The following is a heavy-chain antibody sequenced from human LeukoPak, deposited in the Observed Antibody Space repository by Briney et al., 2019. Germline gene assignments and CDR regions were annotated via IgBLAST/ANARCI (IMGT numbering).Heavy chain of an antibody. CDR3: ARDYPGYGDYVFLYYYGMDV. D-gene: IGHD4-17*01. J-gene: IGHJ6*04. CDR1: GGTFSSYA. V-gene: IGHV1-69*06. CDR2: NIPIFGTA. Sequence: ASVKVSCKASGGTFSSYAISWVRQAPGQGLECMGGNIPIFGTANYAQKFQGRVTITADKSTRTAYMELSSLRSEDTAVYYCARDYPGYGDYVFLYYYGMDVWGKGTTVTVSS.